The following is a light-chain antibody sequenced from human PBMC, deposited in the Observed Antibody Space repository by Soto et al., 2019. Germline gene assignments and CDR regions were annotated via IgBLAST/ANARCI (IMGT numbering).Light chain of an antibody. V-gene: IGKV1-33*01. CDR1: QDISNY. CDR3: QQYDNLPPLT. CDR2: DAS. Sequence: DIQMTQSPSSLSASVGDRVTITCQASQDISNYLNWYQQKPGKAPKLLIFDASTLQIGVPSRFSGSGSGTDFTFPISSLQHEDLATYYCQQYDNLPPLTFGGGTRVEIK. J-gene: IGKJ4*01.